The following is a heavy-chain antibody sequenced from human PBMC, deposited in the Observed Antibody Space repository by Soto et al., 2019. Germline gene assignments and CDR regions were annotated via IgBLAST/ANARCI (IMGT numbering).Heavy chain of an antibody. Sequence: ASVKVSCKASGYTFTGYYMHWVRQAPGQGLEWMGWINPNSGGTNYAQKFQGWVTMTRDTSISTAYMELSRLRSDDTAVYYCARDGSGDILTGYYSRGRFDPWGQGTLVTVSS. CDR3: ARDGSGDILTGYYSRGRFDP. CDR2: INPNSGGT. CDR1: GYTFTGYY. V-gene: IGHV1-2*04. D-gene: IGHD3-9*01. J-gene: IGHJ5*02.